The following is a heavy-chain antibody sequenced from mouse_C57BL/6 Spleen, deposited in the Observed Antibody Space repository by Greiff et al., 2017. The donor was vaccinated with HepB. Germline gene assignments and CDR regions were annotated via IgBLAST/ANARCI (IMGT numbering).Heavy chain of an antibody. CDR3: ARDYGSSSFAY. CDR1: GYTFTSYW. CDR2: IGPNSGGT. J-gene: IGHJ3*01. Sequence: QVQLQQPGAELVKPGASVKLSCKASGYTFTSYWMHWVKQRPGRGLEWIGRIGPNSGGTKYNEKFKSKATLTVDKPSSTAYMQLSSLTSEDSAVYYCARDYGSSSFAYWGQGTLVTVSA. D-gene: IGHD1-1*01. V-gene: IGHV1-72*01.